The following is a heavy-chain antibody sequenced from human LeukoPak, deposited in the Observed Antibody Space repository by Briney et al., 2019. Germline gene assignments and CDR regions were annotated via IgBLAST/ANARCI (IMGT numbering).Heavy chain of an antibody. D-gene: IGHD4-17*01. V-gene: IGHV3-53*01. J-gene: IGHJ5*02. Sequence: GGSLRLSCVASGFIVSNNYMSWVRQAPGKGLEWVSAIYTSGDTCYADSVKGRFTISRDTSKNTLYLQINSLRVEDTAVYYCIVFGDSNHWGQGTLVTVSS. CDR3: IVFGDSNH. CDR1: GFIVSNNY. CDR2: IYTSGDT.